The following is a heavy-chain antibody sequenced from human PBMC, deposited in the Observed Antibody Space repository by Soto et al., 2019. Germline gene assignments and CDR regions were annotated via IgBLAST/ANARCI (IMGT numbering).Heavy chain of an antibody. D-gene: IGHD3-16*01. CDR3: ACDPFYYASAF. V-gene: IGHV3-11*01. CDR1: GFIFSDHY. J-gene: IGHJ4*02. Sequence: QIQLVESGGGLVEPGGSLRLSCAASGFIFSDHYMTWIRQAPGKGVEWISKISADGSTRYYADSVKGRFTVSRDNAMNSVYLQMISLRAEDTALYYCACDPFYYASAFWGQGTLVTVSS. CDR2: ISADGSTR.